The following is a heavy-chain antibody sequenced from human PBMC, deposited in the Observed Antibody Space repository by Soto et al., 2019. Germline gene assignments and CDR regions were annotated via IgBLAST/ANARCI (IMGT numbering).Heavy chain of an antibody. CDR3: ARLSRGYDSNFDY. D-gene: IGHD5-12*01. Sequence: SETLSLTCTVSGGSISSGGYYWSWIRQHPGKGLEWIGYIYYSGSTYYNPSLKSRVTISVDTSKNQFSLKLSSVTAADTAVYYCARLSRGYDSNFDYWGQGTLVTVSS. V-gene: IGHV4-31*03. CDR1: GGSISSGGYY. CDR2: IYYSGST. J-gene: IGHJ4*02.